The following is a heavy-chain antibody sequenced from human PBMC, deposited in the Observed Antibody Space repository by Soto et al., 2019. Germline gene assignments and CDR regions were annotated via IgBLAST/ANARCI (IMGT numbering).Heavy chain of an antibody. CDR2: IYPGDSDT. D-gene: IGHD2-2*01. J-gene: IGHJ4*02. Sequence: GESLKISCKGSGYSFTSYWIGWVRQMPGKGLEWMGIIYPGDSDTRHSPSFQGQVTISADKSISTAYLQWSSLKASDTAMYYCARITPYCSSTSCNYFDYWGQGTLVTVSS. V-gene: IGHV5-51*01. CDR3: ARITPYCSSTSCNYFDY. CDR1: GYSFTSYW.